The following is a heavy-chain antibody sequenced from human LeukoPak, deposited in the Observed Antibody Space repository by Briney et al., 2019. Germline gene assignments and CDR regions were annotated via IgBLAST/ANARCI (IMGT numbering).Heavy chain of an antibody. V-gene: IGHV3-23*01. Sequence: GGSLRLSCAASGFTFSSYAMSWVRQAPGKGLGWVSTISGSGGSTHYADSVKGRFTISRDNSKNTPYLQMNSLRADDTAVYYCVRGYSYGWFDPWGQGTLVTVSS. D-gene: IGHD5-18*01. CDR2: ISGSGGST. CDR1: GFTFSSYA. J-gene: IGHJ5*02. CDR3: VRGYSYGWFDP.